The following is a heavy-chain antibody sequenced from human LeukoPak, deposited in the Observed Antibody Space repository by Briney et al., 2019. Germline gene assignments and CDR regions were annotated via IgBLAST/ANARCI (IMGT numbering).Heavy chain of an antibody. CDR1: GGSISLSYYY. J-gene: IGHJ4*02. Sequence: PSETLSLTCSVSGGSISLSYYYWGWIRQPPGKGLEWIGTIYYSGTTYYNPSLKSRVAISVDTSRNQFSLRLNSITAADTAVYYCASRYSTGLHFDFWGQGTLVPVSS. CDR3: ASRYSTGLHFDF. CDR2: IYYSGTT. V-gene: IGHV4-39*07. D-gene: IGHD2-8*02.